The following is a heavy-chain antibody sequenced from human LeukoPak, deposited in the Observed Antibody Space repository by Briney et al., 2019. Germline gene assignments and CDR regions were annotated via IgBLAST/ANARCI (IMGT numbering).Heavy chain of an antibody. CDR3: ARDRKAGVFDY. D-gene: IGHD3-3*01. CDR1: GGSISSYC. J-gene: IGHJ4*02. CDR2: IYYSGST. V-gene: IGHV4-59*01. Sequence: SETLSLTCTVSGGSISSYCWSWIRQPPGKGLEWIGYIYYSGSTNYNPSLKSRVTISVDTSKNQFSLKLSSVTAADTAVYYCARDRKAGVFDYWGQGTLVTVSS.